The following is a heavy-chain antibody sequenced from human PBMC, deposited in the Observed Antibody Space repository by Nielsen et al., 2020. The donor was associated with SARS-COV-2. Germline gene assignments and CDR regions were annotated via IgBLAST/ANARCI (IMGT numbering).Heavy chain of an antibody. D-gene: IGHD6-13*01. J-gene: IGHJ6*02. CDR3: ARDHHLSSSWLYYYYGMDV. Sequence: ASVNVSCKASGYTFTSYAMHWVRQAPGQRLEWMGWINAGNGNTKYSQKFQGRVTITRDTSASTAYMELSSLRSEDTAVYYCARDHHLSSSWLYYYYGMDVWGQGTTVTVSS. CDR1: GYTFTSYA. V-gene: IGHV1-3*01. CDR2: INAGNGNT.